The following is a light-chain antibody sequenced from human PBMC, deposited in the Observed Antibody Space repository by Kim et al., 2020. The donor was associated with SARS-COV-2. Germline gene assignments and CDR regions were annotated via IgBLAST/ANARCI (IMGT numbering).Light chain of an antibody. V-gene: IGLV1-47*01. CDR2: RNN. Sequence: QSVLTQPPSASGTPGQRVTISCSGSSSNIGSNYVYWYQQLPGTAPKLLIYRNNQPPSGVPDRFSGSKSGTSASLAISGLRSEDEADYYCAAWDDSLRRVFGGGTQLTVL. CDR3: AAWDDSLRRV. J-gene: IGLJ2*01. CDR1: SSNIGSNY.